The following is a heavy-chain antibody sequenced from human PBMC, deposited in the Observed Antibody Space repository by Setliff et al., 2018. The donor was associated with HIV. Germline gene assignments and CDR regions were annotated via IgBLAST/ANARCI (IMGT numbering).Heavy chain of an antibody. D-gene: IGHD3-9*01. CDR2: MNSKGES. Sequence: PSETLSLTCTVSGGSIRVDNYFWGWIRQPPGKGLEWIGIMNSKGESFYNASFTNGVLISIDTSKKQFSLKLTSVTAADTATYYCAAPRGMSTILVYWGQGSLVTVSS. CDR3: AAPRGMSTILVY. V-gene: IGHV4-39*01. J-gene: IGHJ4*02. CDR1: GGSIRVDNYF.